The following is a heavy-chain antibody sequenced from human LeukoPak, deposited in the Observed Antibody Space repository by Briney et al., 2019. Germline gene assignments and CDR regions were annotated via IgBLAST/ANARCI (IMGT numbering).Heavy chain of an antibody. CDR1: GFAFNTYA. D-gene: IGHD3-16*01. CDR3: ARDYVRYFDL. CDR2: IWHDGSHK. V-gene: IGHV3-33*01. J-gene: IGHJ2*01. Sequence: GGSLRLSCAASGFAFNTYAMHWVRQAPGKGLEWVTLIWHDGSHKFYIDSVRGRFTTSRDNSRNTVYLQMNSLRAEDAAVYYCARDYVRYFDLWGRGTLVTVSS.